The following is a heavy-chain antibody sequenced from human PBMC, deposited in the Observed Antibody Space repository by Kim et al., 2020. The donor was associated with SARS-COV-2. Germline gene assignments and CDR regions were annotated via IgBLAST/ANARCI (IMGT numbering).Heavy chain of an antibody. V-gene: IGHV4-59*13. CDR2: IYYTGNA. CDR1: GGSISSDY. J-gene: IGHJ6*02. Sequence: SETLSLTCTVSGGSISSDYWSWIRQPPGKGLEWIGYIYYTGNADYNPSLKSRVTISVDTSKNQFSLRLSSVTATDTAVYYCARGAGGYDPRYYYYGMDVWGQGTTVTVSS. CDR3: ARGAGGYDPRYYYYGMDV. D-gene: IGHD5-12*01.